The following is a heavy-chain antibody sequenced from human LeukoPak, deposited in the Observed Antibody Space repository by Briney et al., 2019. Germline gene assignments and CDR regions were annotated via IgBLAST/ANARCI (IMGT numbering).Heavy chain of an antibody. V-gene: IGHV4-61*02. J-gene: IGHJ4*02. Sequence: SETLSLTCTVSGGSISSGSYYWIWIRQPAGKGLEWIGRIYTSGSTNYNPSLKSRVTISVDTSKNQFSLKLSSVTAADTAVYYCARRGAEWELPYFDYWGQGTLVTVSS. CDR1: GGSISSGSYY. CDR2: IYTSGST. D-gene: IGHD1-26*01. CDR3: ARRGAEWELPYFDY.